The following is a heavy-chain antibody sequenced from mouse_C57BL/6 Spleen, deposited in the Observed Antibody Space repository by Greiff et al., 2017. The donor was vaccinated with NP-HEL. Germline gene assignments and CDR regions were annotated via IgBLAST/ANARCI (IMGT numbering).Heavy chain of an antibody. V-gene: IGHV1-55*01. D-gene: IGHD2-2*01. CDR2: IYPGSGST. CDR3: ARSGTRVTTRWCAY. CDR1: GYTFTSYW. Sequence: QVQLQQSGAELVKPGASVKMSCKASGYTFTSYWITWVKQRPGQGLEWIGDIYPGSGSTNYNEKFKSKATLTVDTSSSTAYMQLSSLTSEDSAVYYWARSGTRVTTRWCAYWGQGTRVTVAA. J-gene: IGHJ3*01.